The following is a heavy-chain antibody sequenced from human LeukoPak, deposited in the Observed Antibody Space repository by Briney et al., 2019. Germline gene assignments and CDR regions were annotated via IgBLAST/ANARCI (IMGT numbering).Heavy chain of an antibody. D-gene: IGHD3-10*01. Sequence: GGSLRLSCAASGFPFSTYWMSWVRQAPGKGLEWVANINQDGTEKYYVDSVKGRFTISRDYAKNSLYVQMNSLRVEDTAVYYCAKVAKYYYGPETYYFFEQWGQGTPVTASS. CDR2: INQDGTEK. CDR1: GFPFSTYW. V-gene: IGHV3-7*01. J-gene: IGHJ4*02. CDR3: AKVAKYYYGPETYYFFEQ.